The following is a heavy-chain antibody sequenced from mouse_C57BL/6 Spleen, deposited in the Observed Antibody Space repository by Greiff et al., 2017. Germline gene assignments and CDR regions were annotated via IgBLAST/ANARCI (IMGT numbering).Heavy chain of an antibody. V-gene: IGHV5-17*01. D-gene: IGHD4-1*01. CDR2: ISSGSSTI. J-gene: IGHJ1*03. CDR3: ARSWAGTGYFDV. CDR1: GFTFSDYG. Sequence: EVMLVESGGGLVQPGGSLKLSCAASGFTFSDYGMHWVRQAPEKGLEWVAYISSGSSTIYYADTVKGRFTISRDNAKNTLFLQMTSLRSEDTAMYYCARSWAGTGYFDVWGTGTTVTVSS.